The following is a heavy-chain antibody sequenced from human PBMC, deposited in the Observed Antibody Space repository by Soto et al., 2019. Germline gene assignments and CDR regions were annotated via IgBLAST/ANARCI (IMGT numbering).Heavy chain of an antibody. Sequence: VRQAPGKGLEWVAVISYDGSNKYYADSVKGRFTISRDNSKNTLYLQMNSLRAEDTAVCYCAKAPGIAAAGTHGWFDPWGQGTLVTVSS. V-gene: IGHV3-30*18. D-gene: IGHD6-13*01. J-gene: IGHJ5*02. CDR2: ISYDGSNK. CDR3: AKAPGIAAAGTHGWFDP.